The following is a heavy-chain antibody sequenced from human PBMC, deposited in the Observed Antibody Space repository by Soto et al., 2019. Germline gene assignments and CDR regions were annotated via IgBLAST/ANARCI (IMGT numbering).Heavy chain of an antibody. D-gene: IGHD4-17*01. CDR3: AKCPHPYYGEFRYFDY. Sequence: PGGSLRLSCAASGFTFSSYAMSWVRQAPGKGLEWVSAISGSGGSTYYADSVKGRFTISRDNSKNTLYLQMNSLRAEDTAVYYCAKCPHPYYGEFRYFDYLGQGTLVTVSS. V-gene: IGHV3-23*01. J-gene: IGHJ4*02. CDR2: ISGSGGST. CDR1: GFTFSSYA.